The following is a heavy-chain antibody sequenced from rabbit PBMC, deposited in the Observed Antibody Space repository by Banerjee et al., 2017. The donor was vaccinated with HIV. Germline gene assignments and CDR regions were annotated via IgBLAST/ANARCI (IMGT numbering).Heavy chain of an antibody. Sequence: QSLEESGGDLVKPGASLTLTCTASGFSFNSSYYMCWVRQAPGKGLEWIACIWSGGSGSTYYASWAKGRFTISKTSSTTVTQQMTSLTAADTATYFCARGGIYASSIGYYPLYGMDLWGPGTLVTVS. D-gene: IGHD1-1*01. J-gene: IGHJ6*01. V-gene: IGHV1S40*01. CDR2: IWSGGSGST. CDR1: GFSFNSSYY. CDR3: ARGGIYASSIGYYPLYGMDL.